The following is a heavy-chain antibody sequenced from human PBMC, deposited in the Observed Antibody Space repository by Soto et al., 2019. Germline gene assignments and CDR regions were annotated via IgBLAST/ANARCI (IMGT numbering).Heavy chain of an antibody. CDR1: GYTFTKYG. D-gene: IGHD3-22*01. Sequence: QVQLVQSGAEVQKPGASVKVSCKASGYTFTKYGFSWVRQAPGQGLEWRGWINPYNGNTKEAQKFQGRVTMTTDTSKSTSYMEVRSLTSDDTAVYYCARDPLHPYDSSGYHDPFDIWGQGTLVTVSS. CDR3: ARDPLHPYDSSGYHDPFDI. J-gene: IGHJ3*02. CDR2: INPYNGNT. V-gene: IGHV1-18*04.